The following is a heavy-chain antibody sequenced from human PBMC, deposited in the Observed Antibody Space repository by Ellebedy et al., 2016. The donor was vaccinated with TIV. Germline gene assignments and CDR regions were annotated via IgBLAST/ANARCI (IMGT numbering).Heavy chain of an antibody. J-gene: IGHJ6*02. V-gene: IGHV3-53*01. CDR3: ARARELDYGMDV. Sequence: PGGSLRLSCAASGFTVSSNYMSWVRQAPGKGLEWVSVIYSGGSTYYADSVKGRFTISRDNSKNTLYLQMNSLRAEDTAVYYCARARELDYGMDVWGQGTTVTVSS. CDR1: GFTVSSNY. D-gene: IGHD1-26*01. CDR2: IYSGGST.